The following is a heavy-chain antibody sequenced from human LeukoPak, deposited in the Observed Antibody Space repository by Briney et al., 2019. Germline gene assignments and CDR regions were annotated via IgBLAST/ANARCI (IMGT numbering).Heavy chain of an antibody. CDR1: GYTFTGYY. CDR2: INPNCGGT. J-gene: IGHJ4*02. CDR3: AREVRSQSMTIAVALDY. D-gene: IGHD6-19*01. V-gene: IGHV1-2*02. Sequence: GASVKVSCKASGYTFTGYYMHWVRQAPGQGLEWMGWINPNCGGTNYAQKFQGRVTMTRDTSISAAYMELSRLRSDDTAVYYCAREVRSQSMTIAVALDYWGQGTLVTVSS.